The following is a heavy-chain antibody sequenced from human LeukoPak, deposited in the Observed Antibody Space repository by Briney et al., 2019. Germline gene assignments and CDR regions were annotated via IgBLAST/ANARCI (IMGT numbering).Heavy chain of an antibody. J-gene: IGHJ5*02. CDR3: ARVEGAAAFNP. V-gene: IGHV3-21*01. D-gene: IGHD6-13*01. Sequence: PGGSLRLSCAASGFTFSSYSMSWVRQAPGKGLEWVSSISRSGTNIYYADSVKGRFTISRDNAKNSLYLQANSLRAEDTAVYYCARVEGAAAFNPWGQGTLVTVSS. CDR2: ISRSGTNI. CDR1: GFTFSSYS.